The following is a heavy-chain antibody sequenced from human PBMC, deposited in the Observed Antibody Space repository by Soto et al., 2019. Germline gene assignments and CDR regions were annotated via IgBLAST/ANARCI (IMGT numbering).Heavy chain of an antibody. CDR3: ARHKKWAEQGWFDP. CDR2: IHSSGTT. CDR1: GGSTSGYY. Sequence: QVQLQESGPGLVKPSETVSVTCNVSGGSTSGYYWTWIRRSPGKGLEWIGYIHSSGTTTYNPSLKSRVTISIDTSKNQVYLRVTSVTAADTAIYYCARHKKWAEQGWFDPWGQGTQVTVSS. D-gene: IGHD1-26*01. J-gene: IGHJ5*02. V-gene: IGHV4-59*01.